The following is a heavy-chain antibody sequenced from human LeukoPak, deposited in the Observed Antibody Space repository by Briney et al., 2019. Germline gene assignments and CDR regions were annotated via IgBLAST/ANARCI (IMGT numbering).Heavy chain of an antibody. Sequence: GSLRLSCAASGFTFSSYGMHWVRQAPGKGLEWVAVIWCDGSNKYYADSVKGRFTISRDNSKNTLYLQMNSLRAEDTAVYYCAREVVDTAMVTCGLDYWGQGTLVTVSS. CDR2: IWCDGSNK. D-gene: IGHD5-18*01. CDR1: GFTFSSYG. CDR3: AREVVDTAMVTCGLDY. V-gene: IGHV3-33*01. J-gene: IGHJ4*02.